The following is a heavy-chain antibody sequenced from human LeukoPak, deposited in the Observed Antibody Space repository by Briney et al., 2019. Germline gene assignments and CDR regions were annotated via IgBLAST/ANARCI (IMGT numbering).Heavy chain of an antibody. Sequence: SETLSLTCSVSGDSISSSSYNWGWIRQPPGKGLEWIGSIYHSGSTNYNPSLKSRVTISVDTSKNQFSLKLSSVTAADTAVYYCASDRIEVDAFDIWGQGTMVTVSS. J-gene: IGHJ3*02. D-gene: IGHD2-15*01. CDR1: GDSISSSSYN. CDR3: ASDRIEVDAFDI. V-gene: IGHV4-39*07. CDR2: IYHSGST.